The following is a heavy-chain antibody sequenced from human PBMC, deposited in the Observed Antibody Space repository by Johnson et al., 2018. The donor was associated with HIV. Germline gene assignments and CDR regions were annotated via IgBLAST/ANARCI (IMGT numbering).Heavy chain of an antibody. J-gene: IGHJ3*02. CDR3: ARARHAFDI. Sequence: QVQLVESGGGVVQPGRSLRLSCAASGFTFSSYAMHWVRQAPGKGLEWVAVISYDGSNKYYADSVKGRFTISRDNSKNTLYLQMNSLRAEDTAGYYCARARHAFDIWGQGTMVTVSS. CDR2: ISYDGSNK. CDR1: GFTFSSYA. V-gene: IGHV3-30*04.